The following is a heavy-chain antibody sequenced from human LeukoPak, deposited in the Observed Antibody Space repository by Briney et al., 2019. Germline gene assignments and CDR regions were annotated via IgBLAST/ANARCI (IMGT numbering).Heavy chain of an antibody. Sequence: HTGGSLRLSCAASGFTVSSNYMSWVRQAPGKGLEWVSVIYSGGSTYYADSMKGRFTISRDNAKNSLYLQVNSLRAEDTALYYCARGVGSNWFIYFQYWGQGTLVTVSS. CDR1: GFTVSSNY. CDR2: IYSGGST. V-gene: IGHV3-53*01. D-gene: IGHD6-13*01. J-gene: IGHJ1*01. CDR3: ARGVGSNWFIYFQY.